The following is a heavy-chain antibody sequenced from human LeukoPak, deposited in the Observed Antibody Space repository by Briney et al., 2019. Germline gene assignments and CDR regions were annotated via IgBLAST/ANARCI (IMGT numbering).Heavy chain of an antibody. CDR1: GFTFSSYG. Sequence: GRSLRLSCAASGFTFSSYGMHWVRQAPGKGLEWVAVISYDGSNKYYADSVKGRFTISRDNAKNSLYLQMNSLRAEDTAVYYCARDYISYYDSSGDFDYWGQGTLVTVSS. CDR2: ISYDGSNK. D-gene: IGHD3-22*01. V-gene: IGHV3-30*03. CDR3: ARDYISYYDSSGDFDY. J-gene: IGHJ4*02.